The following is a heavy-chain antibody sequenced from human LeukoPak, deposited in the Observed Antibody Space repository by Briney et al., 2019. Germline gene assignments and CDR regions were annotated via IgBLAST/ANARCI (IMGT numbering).Heavy chain of an antibody. D-gene: IGHD6-13*01. CDR2: IYSGGST. Sequence: PGGSLRLSCAASGLTVSSNYMSWVRQAPGKGLEWVSVIYSGGSTYYADSVKGRFTISRDNSKNTLYLQMNSLRAEDAAVYYCARTAGYSSSWDLSDYWGQGTLVTVSS. J-gene: IGHJ4*02. V-gene: IGHV3-53*01. CDR3: ARTAGYSSSWDLSDY. CDR1: GLTVSSNY.